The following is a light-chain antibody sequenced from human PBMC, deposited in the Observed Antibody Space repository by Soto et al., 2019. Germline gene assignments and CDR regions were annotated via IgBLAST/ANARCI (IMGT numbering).Light chain of an antibody. CDR2: EVS. J-gene: IGLJ1*01. CDR3: NSFTASSTLV. Sequence: QSALTQPASVSGSPGQSITISCTGSRSDVGGYNHVSWYQQYPGKAPKLLIFEVSNRPSGVSNRFSGSKSGNTASLTISGLQAEDEADYYCNSFTASSTLVFGSGTKVTAL. V-gene: IGLV2-14*01. CDR1: RSDVGGYNH.